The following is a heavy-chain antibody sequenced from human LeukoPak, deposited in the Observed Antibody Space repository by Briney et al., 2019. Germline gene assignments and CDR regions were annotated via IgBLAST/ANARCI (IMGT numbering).Heavy chain of an antibody. CDR3: ARGRGYYDILTGYYKPSTGFDY. Sequence: SETLSLTCAVYAGSLSGYYWSWIRQPPGKGLEWIGEINHSGSTNYNPSLKSRVTISVDTSKNQFSLKLSSVTAADTAVYYCARGRGYYDILTGYYKPSTGFDYWGQGTLVTVSS. CDR2: INHSGST. J-gene: IGHJ4*02. D-gene: IGHD3-9*01. V-gene: IGHV4-34*01. CDR1: AGSLSGYY.